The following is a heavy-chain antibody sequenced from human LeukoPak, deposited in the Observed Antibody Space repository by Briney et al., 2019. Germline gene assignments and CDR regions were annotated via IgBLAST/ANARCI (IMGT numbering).Heavy chain of an antibody. CDR3: AKHGYCSSTSCYRTLSY. Sequence: GGSLRLSCAASGFTFSSYAMSWVRQAPGKGLEWVSAIGGSGGSTYYADSVKGRFTISRDNSKNTLYLQMNSLRAEDTAVYYCAKHGYCSSTSCYRTLSYWGQGTLVTVSS. J-gene: IGHJ4*02. D-gene: IGHD2-2*03. CDR2: IGGSGGST. V-gene: IGHV3-23*01. CDR1: GFTFSSYA.